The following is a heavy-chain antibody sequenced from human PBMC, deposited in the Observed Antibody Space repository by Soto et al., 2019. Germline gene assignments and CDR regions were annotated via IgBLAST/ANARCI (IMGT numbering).Heavy chain of an antibody. CDR2: ISSSSSTI. CDR1: GFTFSSYS. Sequence: EVQLVESGGGLVQPGGSLRLSCAASGFTFSSYSMNWVRQAPGKGLEWVSYISSSSSTIYYADSVKGRFTISRDNAKNSLYLQMTRLRDEEKAVYYCARDGGSLGYWGQGTLVNVSS. V-gene: IGHV3-48*02. J-gene: IGHJ4*02. D-gene: IGHD1-26*01. CDR3: ARDGGSLGY.